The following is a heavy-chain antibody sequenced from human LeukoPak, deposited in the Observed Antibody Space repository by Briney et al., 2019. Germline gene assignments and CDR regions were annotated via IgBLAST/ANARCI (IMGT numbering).Heavy chain of an antibody. CDR3: ARDSTGSTSPYLEDWFDP. D-gene: IGHD2-2*01. Sequence: ASVKVSCKASGGTFSSYAISWVRQAPGQGLEWMGWINPNSGGTNYAQKFQGRVTMTRDTSISTAYMELSRLRSDDTAVYYCARDSTGSTSPYLEDWFDPWGQGTLVTVSS. J-gene: IGHJ5*02. CDR2: INPNSGGT. V-gene: IGHV1-2*02. CDR1: GGTFSSYA.